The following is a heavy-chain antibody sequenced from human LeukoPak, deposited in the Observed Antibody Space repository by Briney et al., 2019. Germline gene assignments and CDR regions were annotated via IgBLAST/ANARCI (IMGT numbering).Heavy chain of an antibody. Sequence: SETLSLTCTVSGGSISSSSYYWGWIRQPPGKGLEWIGSIYYSGSTYYNPSLKSRVTISVDTSKNQFSLKLSSVTAADTAVYYCARGKMATIYWWNYWGQGTLVTVSS. CDR2: IYYSGST. V-gene: IGHV4-39*07. CDR1: GGSISSSSYY. J-gene: IGHJ4*02. D-gene: IGHD5-24*01. CDR3: ARGKMATIYWWNY.